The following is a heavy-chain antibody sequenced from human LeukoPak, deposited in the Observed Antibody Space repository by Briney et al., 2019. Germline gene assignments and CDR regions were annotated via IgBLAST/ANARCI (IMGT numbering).Heavy chain of an antibody. J-gene: IGHJ4*02. CDR3: AKIAYCGGDCYPTVFDY. CDR2: IYYSGST. Sequence: SETLSLTCTVSGGSISSGGYYWSWIRQHPGKGLEWIGYIYYSGSTYYNPSLKSRVTISVDTSKNQFSLKLSSVTAADTAVYYCAKIAYCGGDCYPTVFDYWGQGTLVTVSS. CDR1: GGSISSGGYY. D-gene: IGHD2-21*02. V-gene: IGHV4-31*03.